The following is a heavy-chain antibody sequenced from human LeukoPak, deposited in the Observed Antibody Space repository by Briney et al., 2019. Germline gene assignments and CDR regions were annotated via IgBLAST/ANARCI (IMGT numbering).Heavy chain of an antibody. J-gene: IGHJ4*02. CDR2: IYSGGST. CDR3: ARSPTSKVGDCSGGSCSFDY. D-gene: IGHD2-15*01. Sequence: GGSLRLPCAASGFTVSSNYMSWVRQAPGKGLEWVSVIYSGGSTYYADSVKGRFTISRDNSNNTLYLQMNSLRAEDTAVYYCARSPTSKVGDCSGGSCSFDYWGQGTLVTVSS. CDR1: GFTVSSNY. V-gene: IGHV3-66*01.